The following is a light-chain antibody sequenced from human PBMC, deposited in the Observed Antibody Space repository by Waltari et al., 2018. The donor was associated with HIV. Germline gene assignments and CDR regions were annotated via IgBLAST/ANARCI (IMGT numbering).Light chain of an antibody. CDR2: LGS. J-gene: IGKJ4*01. CDR3: MQALQGVS. V-gene: IGKV2-28*01. CDR1: QSLLHRNGFNS. Sequence: DIVLTQSPLSLPVTPGEPASISCGSSQSLLHRNGFNSVDWYLQKPGQSPQLLIYLGSNRASGVPDRFSGSGSGTDFTLKIRRVEAEDVGVYYCMQALQGVSFGGGTKVEIK.